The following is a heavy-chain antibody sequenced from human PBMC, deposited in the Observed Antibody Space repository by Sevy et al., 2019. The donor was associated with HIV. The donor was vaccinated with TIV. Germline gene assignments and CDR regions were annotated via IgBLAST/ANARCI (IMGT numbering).Heavy chain of an antibody. J-gene: IGHJ4*02. CDR2: TPTSGIST. V-gene: IGHV3-23*01. CDR3: ARGWPIHL. Sequence: GGSLRLSCAASGFSFDNHAMMWFRQPPGKGLEWVSTTPTSGISTFYANTVKGRFIISRDNSKSTLYMEMNSLRVEDTALYDGARGWPIHLWGQGTLVTVSS. CDR1: GFSFDNHA. D-gene: IGHD3-3*02.